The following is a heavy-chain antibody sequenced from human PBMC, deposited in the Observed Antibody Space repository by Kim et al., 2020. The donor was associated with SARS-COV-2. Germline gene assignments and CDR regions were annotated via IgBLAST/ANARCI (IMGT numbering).Heavy chain of an antibody. D-gene: IGHD6-13*01. Sequence: SETLSLTCTVSGGSISSSSYYWGWIRQPPGKGLEWIGSIYYSGSTYYNPSLKSRVTISVDTSKNQFSLKLSSVTAAYTAVYYCARVSIAAAGPDYWGQGTLVTVSS. V-gene: IGHV4-39*07. CDR3: ARVSIAAAGPDY. J-gene: IGHJ4*02. CDR1: GGSISSSSYY. CDR2: IYYSGST.